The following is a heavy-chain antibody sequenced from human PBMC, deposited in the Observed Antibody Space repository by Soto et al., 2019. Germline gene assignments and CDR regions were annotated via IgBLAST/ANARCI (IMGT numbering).Heavy chain of an antibody. CDR3: AKYVSSWYVFDS. CDR1: GFIFSDYA. D-gene: IGHD6-13*01. Sequence: EVQLLESGGDLVQTGGSLRLSCAASGFIFSDYAMSWVRQAPGKGLEWVSVVNAGGGTTYYADSVKGRFTISRDNSKNTLYLEMNSLRAEDTAVYYCAKYVSSWYVFDSWGQGTLVTVSS. CDR2: VNAGGGTT. V-gene: IGHV3-23*01. J-gene: IGHJ4*02.